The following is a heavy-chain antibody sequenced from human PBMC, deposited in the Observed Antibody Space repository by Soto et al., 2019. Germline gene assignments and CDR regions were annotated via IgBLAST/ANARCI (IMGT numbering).Heavy chain of an antibody. CDR1: GFTFSSYS. J-gene: IGHJ4*02. V-gene: IGHV3-48*02. D-gene: IGHD6-13*01. Sequence: EVQLVESGGGLVQPGGSLRLSCAASGFTFSSYSMNWVRQAPGKGLEWVSYISSSSSTIYYADSVKGRFTISRDNAKNSLYLQMNSLRDEDTAVYYCARDRYSSCWYRTFDYWGQGTLVTVSS. CDR2: ISSSSSTI. CDR3: ARDRYSSCWYRTFDY.